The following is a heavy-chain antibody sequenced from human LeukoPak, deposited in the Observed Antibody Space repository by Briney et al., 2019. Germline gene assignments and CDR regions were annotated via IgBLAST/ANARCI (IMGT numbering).Heavy chain of an antibody. V-gene: IGHV4-59*11. J-gene: IGHJ4*02. D-gene: IGHD4-17*01. CDR3: ARADGDYFDF. CDR2: IDHSGSA. CDR1: GGSINSHY. Sequence: VKPSETLSLTCTVSGGSINSHYWSWIRQPPGKGLEWPGYIDHSGSANYNPSRKSRLTISIDTSKNQFSLKVSSVTAADTAVYYCARADGDYFDFWGQGTLVTVSS.